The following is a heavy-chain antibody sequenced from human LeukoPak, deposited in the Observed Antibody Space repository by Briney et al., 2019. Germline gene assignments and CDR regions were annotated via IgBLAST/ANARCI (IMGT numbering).Heavy chain of an antibody. CDR2: ISYDGSNK. CDR1: GFTFSSYA. D-gene: IGHD4-11*01. CDR3: ARRMGQYSLALDY. J-gene: IGHJ4*02. V-gene: IGHV3-30-3*01. Sequence: GGSLRLSCAASGFTFSSYAMHWVRQAPGKGLEWVAAISYDGSNKYYADSVKGRFTISRDNSKNTLYLQMNSLRAEDTAVYYCARRMGQYSLALDYWGQGTLVTVSS.